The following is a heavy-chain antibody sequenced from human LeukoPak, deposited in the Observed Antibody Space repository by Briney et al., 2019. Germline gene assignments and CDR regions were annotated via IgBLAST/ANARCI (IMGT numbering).Heavy chain of an antibody. J-gene: IGHJ5*02. CDR3: AKSGLFKKIFGVVNWFDP. CDR1: GFTFSSYS. Sequence: GGSLRLSCAASGFTFSSYSMNWVRQAPGKGLEWVSSISSSSSYIYYADSVKGRFTISRDNAKNSLYLQMNSLRAEDTAVYYGAKSGLFKKIFGVVNWFDPWGQGTRVTVSS. CDR2: ISSSSSYI. D-gene: IGHD3-3*01. V-gene: IGHV3-21*01.